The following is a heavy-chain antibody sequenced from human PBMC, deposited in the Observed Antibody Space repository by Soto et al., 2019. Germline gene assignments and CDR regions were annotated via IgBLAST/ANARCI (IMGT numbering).Heavy chain of an antibody. CDR3: ARAGRSYYYYGMDV. Sequence: SETLSLTCAVYGGSFSGYYWSWIRQPPGKGLEWIGEINHSGSTNYNPSLKSRVTISVDTSKNQFSLKLSSVTAADTAVDYCARAGRSYYYYGMDVWGQGTTVTVS. V-gene: IGHV4-34*01. CDR1: GGSFSGYY. CDR2: INHSGST. J-gene: IGHJ6*02.